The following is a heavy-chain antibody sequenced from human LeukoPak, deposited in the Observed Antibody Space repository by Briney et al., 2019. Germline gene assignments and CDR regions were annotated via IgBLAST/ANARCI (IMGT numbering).Heavy chain of an antibody. V-gene: IGHV4-34*01. D-gene: IGHD2-15*01. CDR3: ARASQHRYCSGGSCYSGRWSAP. Sequence: SETLPHTCAVYGGSFSGYYWSWIRQPPGKGLEWIGEINHSENTNYNPSLKSQVTISVDTSKNRFSLKLSSVTAADTAVYYCARASQHRYCSGGSCYSGRWSAPWSQ. CDR2: INHSENT. J-gene: IGHJ5*02. CDR1: GGSFSGYY.